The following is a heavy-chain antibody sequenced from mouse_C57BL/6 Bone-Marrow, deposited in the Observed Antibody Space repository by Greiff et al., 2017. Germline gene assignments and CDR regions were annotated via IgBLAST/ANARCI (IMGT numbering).Heavy chain of an antibody. D-gene: IGHD1-1*01. J-gene: IGHJ4*01. CDR3: AITTVVATDAMDY. Sequence: EVQLVESGGGLVKPGGSLKLSCVASGFTFSDYGMHWVRQAPEKGLEWVAYISSGSSTIYYADKVKGRFTISRDNAKNTLFLQMTSLRSEDTAMYYCAITTVVATDAMDYWGQGTSVTVSS. CDR1: GFTFSDYG. V-gene: IGHV5-17*01. CDR2: ISSGSSTI.